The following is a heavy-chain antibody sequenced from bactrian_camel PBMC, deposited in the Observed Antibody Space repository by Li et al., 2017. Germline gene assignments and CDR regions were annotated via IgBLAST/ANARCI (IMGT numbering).Heavy chain of an antibody. Sequence: HLQLVESGGGLVQPGGSLNLSCAATGKTNVPNCMGWFRQAPGKEREGVAVITRIHGGTEYADSVKGRFIISRDSSKMTWSLQMNNLKPEDTAMYYCAAVTGCSLTPWLRDPGSKSGPMNWGQGTQVTVS. CDR3: AAVTGCSLTPWLRDPGSKSGPMN. D-gene: IGHD3*01. CDR2: ITRIHGGT. CDR1: GKTNVPNC. V-gene: IGHV3S65*01. J-gene: IGHJ4*01.